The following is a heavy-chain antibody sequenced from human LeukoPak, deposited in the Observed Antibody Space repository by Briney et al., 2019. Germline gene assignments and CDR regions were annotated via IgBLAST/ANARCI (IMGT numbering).Heavy chain of an antibody. CDR2: INPNSGGT. D-gene: IGHD3-3*01. V-gene: IGHV1-2*02. Sequence: ASVTVSCKASGYTFTGYYMHWVRQAPGQGLEWMGWINPNSGGTNYAQKFQGRVTMTRDTSISTAYMELSRLRSDDTAVYYCARVGVVIIRRAYYFDYWGRGTLVTVSS. CDR3: ARVGVVIIRRAYYFDY. J-gene: IGHJ4*02. CDR1: GYTFTGYY.